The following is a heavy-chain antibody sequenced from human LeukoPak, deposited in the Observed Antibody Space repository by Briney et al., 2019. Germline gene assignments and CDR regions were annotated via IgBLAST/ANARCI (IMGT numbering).Heavy chain of an antibody. D-gene: IGHD3-22*01. Sequence: PGGSLRLSCAASGFTFSSYWMSWVRQAPGKGLEWVANIKQDGSEKYYVDSVKGRFTISRDNAKNSLYLQMNSLRVEDTAVYYCARDLGYDSSGNFGAFDIWGQGTMVTVSS. V-gene: IGHV3-7*01. CDR2: IKQDGSEK. CDR3: ARDLGYDSSGNFGAFDI. CDR1: GFTFSSYW. J-gene: IGHJ3*02.